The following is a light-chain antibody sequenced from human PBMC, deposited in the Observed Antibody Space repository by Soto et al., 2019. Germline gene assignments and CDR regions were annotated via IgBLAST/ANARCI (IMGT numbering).Light chain of an antibody. CDR2: NNN. Sequence: QSVLTQPPSASGTPGQRVTISCSGSSSNIGSNTVNWYQQVPGTAPKLLIYNNNQRPSGVPDRFSGSKSGTSASLAISGLQSEDEGDYYCAAWDDRLSGWVLGGGTKLTVL. CDR1: SSNIGSNT. CDR3: AAWDDRLSGWV. V-gene: IGLV1-44*01. J-gene: IGLJ3*02.